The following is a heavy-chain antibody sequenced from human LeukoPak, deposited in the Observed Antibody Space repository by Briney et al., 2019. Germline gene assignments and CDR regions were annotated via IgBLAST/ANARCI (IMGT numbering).Heavy chain of an antibody. CDR3: ARGRDIGYCSGGSCYSVYRSTRNNWFDP. CDR1: GGSFSGYY. Sequence: SETLSLTCAVYGGSFSGYYWSWIRQPPGKGLEWIGEINHSGSTNYNPSLKSRVTISVDTSKNQFSLKLSSVTAADTAVYYCARGRDIGYCSGGSCYSVYRSTRNNWFDPWGRGTLVTVSS. D-gene: IGHD2-15*01. CDR2: INHSGST. V-gene: IGHV4-34*01. J-gene: IGHJ5*02.